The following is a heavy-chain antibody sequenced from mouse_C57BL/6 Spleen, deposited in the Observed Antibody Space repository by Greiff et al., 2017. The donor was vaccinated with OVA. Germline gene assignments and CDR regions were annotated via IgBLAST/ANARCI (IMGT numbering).Heavy chain of an antibody. D-gene: IGHD1-1*01. V-gene: IGHV3-6*01. CDR3: ARVDYYGSSSYFDY. Sequence: EVHLVESGPGLVKPSQSLSLTCSVTGYSITRGYYWNWIRQFPGNKLEWMGYISYDGSNNYNPSLKNRISITRDTSKNQFFLKLNSVTTEDTATYYCARVDYYGSSSYFDYWGQGTTLTVSS. J-gene: IGHJ2*01. CDR1: GYSITRGYY. CDR2: ISYDGSN.